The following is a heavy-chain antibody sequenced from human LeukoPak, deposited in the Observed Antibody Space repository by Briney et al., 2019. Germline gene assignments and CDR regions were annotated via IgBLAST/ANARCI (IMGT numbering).Heavy chain of an antibody. J-gene: IGHJ4*02. V-gene: IGHV3-23*01. CDR2: ISGGGGSA. D-gene: IGHD5-18*01. CDR3: ARDPSYSYGFLDY. Sequence: QPGGSLRLSCAGSGFTFSSYPMSWVRQAPAKGLQWVSAISGGGGSAYYADSVKGRFTISRDNSKNTLYLQMNSLRAEDTAVYYCARDPSYSYGFLDYWGQGTLVTVSS. CDR1: GFTFSSYP.